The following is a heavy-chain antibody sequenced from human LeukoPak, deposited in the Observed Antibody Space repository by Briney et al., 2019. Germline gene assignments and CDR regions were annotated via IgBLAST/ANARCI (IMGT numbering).Heavy chain of an antibody. CDR3: ARQGIASAGAGTDY. CDR2: TYYRGST. V-gene: IGHV4-39*01. CDR1: GGSISNSSYY. D-gene: IGHD6-13*01. J-gene: IGHJ4*02. Sequence: SETLSLTCTVSGGSISNSSYYWGWIRQPPGKGLEWIGSTYYRGSTYYTPSLKSRVTISVDTSKNQFSLKLSSVTAADTAVFYCARQGIASAGAGTDYWGQGTLVTVSS.